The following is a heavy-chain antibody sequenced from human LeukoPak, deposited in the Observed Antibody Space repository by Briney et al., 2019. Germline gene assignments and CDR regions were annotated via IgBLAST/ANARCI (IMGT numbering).Heavy chain of an antibody. Sequence: PGGSLRLXCAASGFTFDDYGMSWVRQVPGKGLEWVSGIDWNGGSTGYADSVKGRFTISRDNAKNSLYLQMNSLRAEDTALYYCAREALRYSGSHFDFDPWGQGIPVIVSS. CDR1: GFTFDDYG. D-gene: IGHD1-26*01. CDR3: AREALRYSGSHFDFDP. J-gene: IGHJ5*02. V-gene: IGHV3-20*04. CDR2: IDWNGGST.